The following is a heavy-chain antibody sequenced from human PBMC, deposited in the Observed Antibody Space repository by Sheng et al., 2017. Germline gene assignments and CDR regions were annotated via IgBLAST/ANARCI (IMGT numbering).Heavy chain of an antibody. V-gene: IGHV3-33*01. CDR2: IWYDGSNK. Sequence: QVQLVESGGGVVQPGRSLRLSCAASGFTFSSYGMHWVRQAPGKGLEWVAVIWYDGSNKYYADSVKGRFTISRDNSKNTLYLQMNSLRAEDTAVYYCARDFESSGWYGDYWGQGTLVTVSS. CDR3: ARDFESSGWYGDY. J-gene: IGHJ4*02. CDR1: GFTFSSYG. D-gene: IGHD6-19*01.